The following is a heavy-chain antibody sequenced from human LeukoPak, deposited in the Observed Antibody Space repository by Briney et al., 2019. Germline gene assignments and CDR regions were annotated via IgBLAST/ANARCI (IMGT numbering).Heavy chain of an antibody. J-gene: IGHJ4*02. D-gene: IGHD3-22*01. Sequence: QPGGSLRLSCAASGFTLINFALSWVRQAPGKGLEWVATVSGSGGTTYYTDSVKGRFIVSRDNSKNSPFLQMNTLRAEDKAMYYCAKELRGKSSGYYLRGGYFDSWGQGTLVTVSS. CDR3: AKELRGKSSGYYLRGGYFDS. V-gene: IGHV3-23*01. CDR1: GFTLINFA. CDR2: VSGSGGTT.